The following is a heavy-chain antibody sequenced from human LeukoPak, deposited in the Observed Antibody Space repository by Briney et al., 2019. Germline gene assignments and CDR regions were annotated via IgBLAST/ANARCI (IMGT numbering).Heavy chain of an antibody. J-gene: IGHJ5*02. Sequence: SSETLSLTCTVSGGSISSYYWSWIRQPPGKGLEWIGYIYYSGSTNYNPSLKSRVTISVGTSKNQFSLKLSSVTAADTAVYYCARARGFPTNHGSGSYPNWFDPWGQGTLVTVSS. CDR1: GGSISSYY. CDR2: IYYSGST. D-gene: IGHD3-10*01. V-gene: IGHV4-59*01. CDR3: ARARGFPTNHGSGSYPNWFDP.